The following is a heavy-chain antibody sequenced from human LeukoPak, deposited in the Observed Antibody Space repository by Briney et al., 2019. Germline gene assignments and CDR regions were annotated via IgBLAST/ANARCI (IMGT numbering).Heavy chain of an antibody. CDR3: ARDLRGYCTNDVCNWYFDL. D-gene: IGHD2-8*01. Sequence: SETLSLTCTVSGGSISSFYWSWIRQPPGKGLEWIGCIYYSGSLNYNPSLKSRVSISLDTSKDQFSLNLSSVTATDTAVYYCARDLRGYCTNDVCNWYFDLWGRGTLVTVSS. CDR1: GGSISSFY. J-gene: IGHJ2*01. CDR2: IYYSGSL. V-gene: IGHV4-59*12.